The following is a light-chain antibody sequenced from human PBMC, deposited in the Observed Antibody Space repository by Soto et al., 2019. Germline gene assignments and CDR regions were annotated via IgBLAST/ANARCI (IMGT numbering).Light chain of an antibody. V-gene: IGKV2-28*01. J-gene: IGKJ5*01. CDR2: WGS. CDR3: MQGQQNPVT. CDR1: QSLLHSSGNNY. Sequence: DIVMTQSPLSLPVTPGEPASISCRSSQSLLHSSGNNYLDWYVQKPGQSPQLLIYWGSNRASGVPDRFSGSGSGTDFTLKINRVEAEDFGVYYCMQGQQNPVTFGKGTRLEIK.